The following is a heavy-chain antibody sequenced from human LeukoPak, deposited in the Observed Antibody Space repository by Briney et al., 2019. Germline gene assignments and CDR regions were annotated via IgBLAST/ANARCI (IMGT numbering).Heavy chain of an antibody. V-gene: IGHV1-18*03. CDR2: ISAYNGNT. J-gene: IGHJ5*02. CDR3: ARLYYGRGFDP. CDR1: GYTFTSYG. Sequence: ASVKVSCKASGYTFTSYGISWVRQAPGQGLEWMGWISAYNGNTNYAQKLQGRVTITRDTSASTAYMELSSLRSEDMAVYYCARLYYGRGFDPWGQGTLVTVSS. D-gene: IGHD3-10*02.